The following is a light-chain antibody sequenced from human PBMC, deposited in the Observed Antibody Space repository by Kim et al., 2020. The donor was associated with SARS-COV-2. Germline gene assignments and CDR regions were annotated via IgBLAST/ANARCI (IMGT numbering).Light chain of an antibody. J-gene: IGLJ2*01. CDR1: SLRSYY. V-gene: IGLV3-19*01. Sequence: VALGQTVRITCQGDSLRSYYATWYQQKPGQAPILVIYGKNNRPSGIPDRCSGSSSGNTASLTITGTQAGDEADYYGNSRDSNDNVVFGGGTKVTVL. CDR2: GKN. CDR3: NSRDSNDNVV.